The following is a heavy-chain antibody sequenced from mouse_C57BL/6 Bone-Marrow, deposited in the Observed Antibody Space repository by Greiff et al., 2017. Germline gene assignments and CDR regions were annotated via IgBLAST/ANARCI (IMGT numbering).Heavy chain of an antibody. CDR1: GFTFSSYG. D-gene: IGHD1-1*01. J-gene: IGHJ4*01. CDR3: AGIYFYVFMDY. Sequence: EVKLVESGGDLVKPGGSLKLSCAASGFTFSSYGMSWVRQTPDKRLEWVATISSGGSYTYYPDSVKGRVTLSRDNAKNALYLQMSSVKSEDTAMYYCAGIYFYVFMDYWGQGTSVTVSS. CDR2: ISSGGSYT. V-gene: IGHV5-6*01.